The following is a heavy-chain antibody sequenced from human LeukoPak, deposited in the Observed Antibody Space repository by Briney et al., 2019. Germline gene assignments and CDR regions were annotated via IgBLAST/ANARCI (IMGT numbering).Heavy chain of an antibody. CDR2: INHSGST. J-gene: IGHJ4*02. CDR1: GGSFSGYY. Sequence: SETLSLTCAVYGGSFSGYYWSWVRQPPGKGLEWIGEINHSGSTNYNPSPKSRVTISVDTSKNQFSLKLSSVTAADTAVYYCARGRYYDFWSGLYYFDYWGQGTLVTVSS. CDR3: ARGRYYDFWSGLYYFDY. V-gene: IGHV4-34*01. D-gene: IGHD3-3*01.